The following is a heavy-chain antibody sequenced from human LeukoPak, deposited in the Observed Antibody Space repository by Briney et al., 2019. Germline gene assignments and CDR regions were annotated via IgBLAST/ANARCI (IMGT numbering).Heavy chain of an antibody. V-gene: IGHV4-4*07. CDR1: GGSISNYY. J-gene: IGHJ5*02. Sequence: SETLSLTCIVSGGSISNYYWSWIRQPAGKGLEWIGRIYTSGSTDYNPSLKTRVTMSLGTSKNQFSLKMSSVTAADTAVYYCARDKMYQLPHNWFDPWGQGTLVTVSS. CDR3: ARDKMYQLPHNWFDP. CDR2: IYTSGST. D-gene: IGHD2-2*01.